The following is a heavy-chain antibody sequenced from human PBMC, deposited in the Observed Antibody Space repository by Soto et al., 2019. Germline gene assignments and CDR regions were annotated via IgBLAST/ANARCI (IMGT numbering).Heavy chain of an antibody. J-gene: IGHJ4*02. Sequence: GSMRLSSTAAGFNLSDYWMHWVRQATGKGLEWVSAISVSSRSTYYADSVKGRFTISRDNSKNTLYLQMNSLRAEDTAVYYCAKDKTLFGYWGQGTLVTVSS. CDR1: GFNLSDYW. CDR3: AKDKTLFGY. V-gene: IGHV3-23*01. CDR2: ISVSSRST.